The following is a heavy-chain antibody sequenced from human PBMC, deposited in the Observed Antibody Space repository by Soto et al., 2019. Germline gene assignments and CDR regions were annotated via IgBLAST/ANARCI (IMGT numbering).Heavy chain of an antibody. D-gene: IGHD1-1*01. V-gene: IGHV1-69*12. CDR3: ARGGRDGYNREFAY. Sequence: QVHLVQSGAEVKTPGSSAKVSCKTSGGTFSSYAISWVRLAPGQGLEWMGGIIPIFGTAKYAQKSQGRLTITADESTNTAYMELSSLRSEDTAVYYCARGGRDGYNREFAYWGQGTLVTVSS. CDR1: GGTFSSYA. CDR2: IIPIFGTA. J-gene: IGHJ4*02.